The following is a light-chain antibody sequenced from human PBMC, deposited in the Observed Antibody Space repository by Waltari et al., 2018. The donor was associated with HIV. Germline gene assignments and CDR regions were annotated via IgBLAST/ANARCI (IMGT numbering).Light chain of an antibody. CDR2: NSD. Sequence: QSVLTQPPSASGTPGQSVTISCSGNSSNIESNFVSWYQQVPGSAPKLLIYNSDQRPSGVPDRFSGSKSGSWASLASSGLRSEDEADYYCAAWDDSLGDGFFGGGTKLTVL. CDR3: AAWDDSLGDGF. V-gene: IGLV1-47*02. CDR1: SSNIESNF. J-gene: IGLJ2*01.